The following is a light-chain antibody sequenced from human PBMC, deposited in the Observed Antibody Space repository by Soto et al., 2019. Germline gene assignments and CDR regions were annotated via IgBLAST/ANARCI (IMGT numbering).Light chain of an antibody. CDR2: GAS. Sequence: IVLTQSPGTLSLSPGERATLSCRASQSVSSSYLAWYQQTPGQAPRLLIYGASSRATGIPDRFSGSGSGTDFTLTISRLEPEEFAVYYCQQYGSSPMYTFGQGTKLEIK. J-gene: IGKJ2*01. V-gene: IGKV3-20*01. CDR1: QSVSSSY. CDR3: QQYGSSPMYT.